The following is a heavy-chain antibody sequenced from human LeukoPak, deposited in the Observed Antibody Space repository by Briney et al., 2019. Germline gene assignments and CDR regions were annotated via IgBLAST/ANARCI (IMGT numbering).Heavy chain of an antibody. CDR1: GGSISSYY. Sequence: SETLSLTRTVSGGSISSYYWSWIRRPPGKGLEWIGYIYYSGSTNYNPSLKSRVTISVDTPKNQFSLKLSSVTAADTAVYYCARGAGATPIDPWGQGTLVTVSS. CDR2: IYYSGST. J-gene: IGHJ5*02. V-gene: IGHV4-59*08. D-gene: IGHD1-26*01. CDR3: ARGAGATPIDP.